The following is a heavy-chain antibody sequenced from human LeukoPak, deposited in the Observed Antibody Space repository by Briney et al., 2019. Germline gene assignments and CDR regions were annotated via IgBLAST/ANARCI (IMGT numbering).Heavy chain of an antibody. CDR3: ARAGYDYVWGSYRLFGY. V-gene: IGHV4-34*01. CDR1: GGSFSGYY. Sequence: SETLSLTCAVYGGSFSGYYWSWIRQPPGKGLEWIGEINHSGSTNYNPSLKSRVTISVDTSKNQFSLKLSSVTAADTAVYYCARAGYDYVWGSYRLFGYWGQGTLVTVSS. D-gene: IGHD3-16*02. CDR2: INHSGST. J-gene: IGHJ4*02.